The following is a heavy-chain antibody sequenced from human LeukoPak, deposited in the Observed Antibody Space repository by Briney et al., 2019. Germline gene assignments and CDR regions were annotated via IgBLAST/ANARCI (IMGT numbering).Heavy chain of an antibody. Sequence: GASVKVSCKASGYTFTGYYMHWVRQAPGQGLEWMGWINPNSGGTNYAQKFQGRVTMTRDTSISTAYMELSRLRSDDTAVYYCARSSAEVVVKSRIYYYYYMDVWGKGTTVTVSS. D-gene: IGHD3-22*01. CDR1: GYTFTGYY. J-gene: IGHJ6*03. V-gene: IGHV1-2*02. CDR2: INPNSGGT. CDR3: ARSSAEVVVKSRIYYYYYMDV.